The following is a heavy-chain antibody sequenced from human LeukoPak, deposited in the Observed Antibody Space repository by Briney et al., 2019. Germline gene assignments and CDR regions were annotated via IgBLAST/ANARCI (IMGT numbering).Heavy chain of an antibody. CDR2: IYYSGST. CDR3: ARGPRHRYYYDSSGSFDY. J-gene: IGHJ4*02. D-gene: IGHD3-22*01. CDR1: GGSISSYY. V-gene: IGHV4-59*01. Sequence: SETLSFTCTVSGGSISSYYSRWLRQPPGKELEGIGNIYYSGSTNYNPSLNSRVTISVDTSKNQFSLKLSSVTAADTAVYYCARGPRHRYYYDSSGSFDYWGQGTLVTVSS.